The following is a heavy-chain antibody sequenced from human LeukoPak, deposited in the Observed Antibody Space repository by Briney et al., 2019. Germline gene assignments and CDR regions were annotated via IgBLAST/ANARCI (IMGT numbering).Heavy chain of an antibody. J-gene: IGHJ4*02. D-gene: IGHD1-26*01. CDR3: ASDREVPGYFDY. CDR2: IYYSGST. Sequence: SETLSLTCTGSGGSISSYYWSWIRQPPGKGLEWIGYIYYSGSTNYNPSLKSRVTISVDTSKNQFSLKLSSVTAADTAVYYCASDREVPGYFDYWGQGTLVTVSS. V-gene: IGHV4-59*01. CDR1: GGSISSYY.